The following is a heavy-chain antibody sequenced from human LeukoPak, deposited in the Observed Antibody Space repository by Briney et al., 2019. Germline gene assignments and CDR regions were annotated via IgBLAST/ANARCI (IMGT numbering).Heavy chain of an antibody. J-gene: IGHJ4*02. CDR2: IKQDGSEK. Sequence: GGSLRLSCAASGFTFSSYWMSWVRQAQGKGLEWVAKIKQDGSEKYYVDSVKGRFTISRDNAKNSLYLQMNSLRAEDTAVYYCAREEVDSGYVDYFDYWGQGTLVTVSS. CDR3: AREEVDSGYVDYFDY. V-gene: IGHV3-7*01. D-gene: IGHD5-12*01. CDR1: GFTFSSYW.